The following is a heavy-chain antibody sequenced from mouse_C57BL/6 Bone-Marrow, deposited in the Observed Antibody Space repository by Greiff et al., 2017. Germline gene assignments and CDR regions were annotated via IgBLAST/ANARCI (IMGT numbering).Heavy chain of an antibody. Sequence: QVQLQQPGAELVKPGASVKLSCKASGYTFTSYWMHWVKQSPGQGLEWIGMITPNSGSSNNTEKLKRKATLPVTTSSSTAYMQLSSLTAEDSAIYYCAKEKGFPYWYFDVWGTGTTVTVSS. CDR3: AKEKGFPYWYFDV. V-gene: IGHV1-64*01. CDR2: ITPNSGSS. J-gene: IGHJ1*03. CDR1: GYTFTSYW.